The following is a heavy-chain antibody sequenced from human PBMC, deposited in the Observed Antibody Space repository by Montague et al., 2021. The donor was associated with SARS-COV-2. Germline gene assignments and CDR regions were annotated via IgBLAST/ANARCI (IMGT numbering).Heavy chain of an antibody. D-gene: IGHD3-22*01. J-gene: IGHJ4*02. Sequence: PALVKPTQTLTLTCTFSGFSLSTSGVGAGWIRQPPGKALEWLALIYWDDDKRYSPSLKSRLTITKDTSKNQVVLTMTNMDPVDTATYYCAHSRYYYYDSSGYRVYSFDYWGQGTLVTVSS. CDR1: GFSLSTSGVG. V-gene: IGHV2-5*02. CDR3: AHSRYYYYDSSGYRVYSFDY. CDR2: IYWDDDK.